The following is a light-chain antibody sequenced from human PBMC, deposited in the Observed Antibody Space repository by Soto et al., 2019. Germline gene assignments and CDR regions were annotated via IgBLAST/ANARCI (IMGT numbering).Light chain of an antibody. CDR2: GAS. CDR3: QQYSDRPPIT. Sequence: EIEMTQSPATLSLAPGERVTLSCRASESVSTNLAWYQQKAGQAPRLLIYGASTRATGIPARFSGSGSGTEFTLTISSLQSEDFAVYYCQQYSDRPPITFGQGTRLEIK. CDR1: ESVSTN. V-gene: IGKV3-15*01. J-gene: IGKJ5*01.